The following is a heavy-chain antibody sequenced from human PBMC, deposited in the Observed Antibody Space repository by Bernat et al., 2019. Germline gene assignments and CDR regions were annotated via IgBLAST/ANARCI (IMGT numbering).Heavy chain of an antibody. CDR1: GDSITDRNW. J-gene: IGHJ3*02. Sequence: QVQLQESGPGLVKPSGTLSLPCAVSGDSITDRNWWSWVRQPPGKGLEWIGEIYHSGITNYNPSLKSRFTISVDKSKNQLSLKLSSVTAADTAVYYCAREWGNDAFDMWGQGTMVTVSS. D-gene: IGHD7-27*01. CDR3: AREWGNDAFDM. V-gene: IGHV4-4*02. CDR2: IYHSGIT.